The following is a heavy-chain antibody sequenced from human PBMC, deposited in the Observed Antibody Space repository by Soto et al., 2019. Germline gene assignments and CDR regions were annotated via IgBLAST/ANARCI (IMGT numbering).Heavy chain of an antibody. V-gene: IGHV1-3*01. D-gene: IGHD3-22*01. CDR1: GYTFTSYG. Sequence: ASVKVSCKASGYTFTSYGINWVRQAPGRGLEWMGWINPGNGNTKYSQQFQGRVIIDRDTSASSAYMELSSLRSEDTAVYYCARGGYFDSSNYLAYWGLGTLVTVSS. CDR3: ARGGYFDSSNYLAY. CDR2: INPGNGNT. J-gene: IGHJ4*02.